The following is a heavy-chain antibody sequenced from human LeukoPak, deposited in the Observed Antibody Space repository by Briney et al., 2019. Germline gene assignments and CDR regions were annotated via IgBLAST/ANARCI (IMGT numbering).Heavy chain of an antibody. CDR2: IYYSGST. J-gene: IGHJ6*02. Sequence: PSQTLSLTCTVSGGSISSGGYYWSWIRQHPGKGLEWIGYIYYSGSTYYNPSLKSRVTISVDTSKNQFSLKLSSVTAADTAVYYCARENGDYVRGPYGMDVWGQGTTVTVSS. CDR1: GGSISSGGYY. V-gene: IGHV4-31*03. CDR3: ARENGDYVRGPYGMDV. D-gene: IGHD4-17*01.